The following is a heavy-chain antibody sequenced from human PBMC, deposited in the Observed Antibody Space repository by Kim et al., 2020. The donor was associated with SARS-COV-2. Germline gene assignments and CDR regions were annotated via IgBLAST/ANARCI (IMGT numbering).Heavy chain of an antibody. CDR1: GFTFSTYA. J-gene: IGHJ4*01. CDR2: ISGSGGSGGSA. Sequence: GGSLRLSCAASGFTFSTYAMSWVRQAPGKGLEWVSAISGSGGSGGSAYYADSVKGRFTISRDNSKNTLYLQMNSLRAEDTAVYYCAQGLGSSWYVFDYWG. D-gene: IGHD6-13*01. CDR3: AQGLGSSWYVFDY. V-gene: IGHV3-23*01.